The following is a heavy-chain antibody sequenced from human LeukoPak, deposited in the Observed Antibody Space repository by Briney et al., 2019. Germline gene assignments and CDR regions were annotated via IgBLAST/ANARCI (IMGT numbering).Heavy chain of an antibody. CDR2: IFPIFGAA. V-gene: IGHV1-69*06. Sequence: ASVKVSCKPSGGTFSSYVISWVRQAPGQGLEWMGGIFPIFGAANYAQKFQGTDTLTADKFPRTAYMEMRTVRSVGTGVYFSATPNLPTYYYGSGSYYFDYWGQGTPVTVSS. D-gene: IGHD3-10*01. J-gene: IGHJ4*02. CDR1: GGTFSSYV. CDR3: ATPNLPTYYYGSGSYYFDY.